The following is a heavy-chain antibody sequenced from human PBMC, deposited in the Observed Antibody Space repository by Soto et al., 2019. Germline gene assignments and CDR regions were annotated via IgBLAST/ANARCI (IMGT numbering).Heavy chain of an antibody. CDR1: GDSIRNSGHY. Sequence: QVHLQESGPRLVEPSETLSLTCSVSGDSIRNSGHYWGWVRQPPGKGLEWIGSVYYIGTSYSKPSLKPRLHMSIDTSKNQFSLRLTSVTAADSAIYYCARPATVAPPDAFQVWSQGTLVTVSS. CDR2: VYYIGTS. V-gene: IGHV4-39*01. CDR3: ARPATVAPPDAFQV. J-gene: IGHJ3*01. D-gene: IGHD6-19*01.